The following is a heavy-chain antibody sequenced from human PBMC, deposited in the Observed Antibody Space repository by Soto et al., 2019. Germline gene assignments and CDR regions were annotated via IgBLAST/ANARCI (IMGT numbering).Heavy chain of an antibody. D-gene: IGHD3-10*01. CDR3: ARAGKFETHRTYYFDY. CDR1: GDSISSSGYY. CDR2: IYYSGTT. V-gene: IGHV4-39*01. J-gene: IGHJ4*02. Sequence: QLQLQESGPGLVKPPETLSLTCTVSGDSISSSGYYWGWIRQPPGKGLEWIGSIYYSGTTYYSPSLESRVAISVDASMNQFSLKLSSVTAADTALYYCARAGKFETHRTYYFDYWGQGALVTVSS.